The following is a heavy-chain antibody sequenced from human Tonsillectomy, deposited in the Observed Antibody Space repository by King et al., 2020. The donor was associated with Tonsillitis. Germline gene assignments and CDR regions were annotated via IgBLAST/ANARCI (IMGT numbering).Heavy chain of an antibody. CDR1: GGSISSYY. D-gene: IGHD3-9*01. Sequence: QLQESGPGLVKPSETLSLTCTVSGGSISSYYWSWIRQPPGKGLEWIGYIYYSGSTNYNTSPQSRVTISVDTSKNQFSLKLSSVTAADTAVYYCAREYYDILTGYFDYWGQGTLVTVSS. CDR3: AREYYDILTGYFDY. V-gene: IGHV4-59*01. CDR2: IYYSGST. J-gene: IGHJ4*02.